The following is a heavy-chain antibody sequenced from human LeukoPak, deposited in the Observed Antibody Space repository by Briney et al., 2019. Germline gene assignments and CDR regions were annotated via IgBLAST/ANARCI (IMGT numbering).Heavy chain of an antibody. J-gene: IGHJ4*02. CDR3: VRVRGYWLVRGYLDY. D-gene: IGHD6-19*01. Sequence: PSETLSLTCTVSGGSMSSSSYYWGWIRQSPGKGLEWIGSIYYSGANHYNPSLKSRVTMSVDTSKNQFPVKLTSVTATDTAVYYCVRVRGYWLVRGYLDYWGQGTQVTVSS. V-gene: IGHV4-39*02. CDR1: GGSMSSSSYY. CDR2: IYYSGAN.